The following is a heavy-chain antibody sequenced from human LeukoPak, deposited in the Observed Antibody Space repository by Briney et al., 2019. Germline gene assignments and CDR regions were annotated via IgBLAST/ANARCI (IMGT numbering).Heavy chain of an antibody. V-gene: IGHV3-73*01. Sequence: GGSLRLSCAASGFTFSGSAMHWVRQASGKGLEWVGRIRSKANSYATAYAASVKGRFTISRDGSKNTAYLQMNSLKTEDTAVYYCTVRGAIVGATTHFDYWGQGTLVTVSS. CDR3: TVRGAIVGATTHFDY. CDR2: IRSKANSYAT. CDR1: GFTFSGSA. J-gene: IGHJ4*02. D-gene: IGHD1-26*01.